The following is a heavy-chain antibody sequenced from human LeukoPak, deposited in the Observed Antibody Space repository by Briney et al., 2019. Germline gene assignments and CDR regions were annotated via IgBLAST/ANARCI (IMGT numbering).Heavy chain of an antibody. J-gene: IGHJ3*02. CDR3: AREAGYADAFDI. V-gene: IGHV3-21*01. CDR1: GFTFSSYS. CDR2: ISSSSSYI. D-gene: IGHD5-12*01. Sequence: GGSLRLSCAASGFTFSSYSMNWDRQAPGKGLEWVSSISSSSSYIYYADSVKGRFTISRDNAKNSLYLQMNSLRAEDTAVYYCAREAGYADAFDIWGQGTMVTVSS.